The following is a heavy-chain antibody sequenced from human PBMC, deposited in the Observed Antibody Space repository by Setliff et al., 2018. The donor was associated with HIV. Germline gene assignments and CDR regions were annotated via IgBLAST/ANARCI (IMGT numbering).Heavy chain of an antibody. D-gene: IGHD3-22*01. CDR3: ATLDQDSHSSAFDTFDI. J-gene: IGHJ3*02. CDR1: GYTFTGYF. Sequence: EASVKVSCKTSGYTFTGYFMHWVRQAPRQGLEWMGWINPDSGDTNYAQKFQGRLTMTRDTSINTAYMELSRLRSDDTAVYYCATLDQDSHSSAFDTFDIGGQGTRVTVSS. CDR2: INPDSGDT. V-gene: IGHV1-2*02.